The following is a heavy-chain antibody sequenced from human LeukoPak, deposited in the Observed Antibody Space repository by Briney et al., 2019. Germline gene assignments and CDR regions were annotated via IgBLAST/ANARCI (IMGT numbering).Heavy chain of an antibody. D-gene: IGHD4-23*01. Sequence: SVKVSCKASGGTFSSYAISWVRQAPGQGLEWMGGIIPIFGTANYAQKFQGRVTITADESTSTAYMELSSLRSEDTAVYYCARDSYGGNPTDAFDIWGQGTMVTVSS. CDR1: GGTFSSYA. J-gene: IGHJ3*02. V-gene: IGHV1-69*13. CDR2: IIPIFGTA. CDR3: ARDSYGGNPTDAFDI.